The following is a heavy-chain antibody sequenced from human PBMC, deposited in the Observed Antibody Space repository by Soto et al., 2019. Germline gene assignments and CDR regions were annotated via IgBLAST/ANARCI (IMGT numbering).Heavy chain of an antibody. Sequence: SETLSLTCAVSGGSFRSSDYYWGWMRQTPGKGLEWIGSLYSGVSTYYNPSLKSRVTISVDKANNQFSLTLRSLTAADTAIYYCASRVQLERPYIDTWGQGTLVTVSS. CDR3: ASRVQLERPYIDT. J-gene: IGHJ4*02. CDR1: GGSFRSSDYY. CDR2: LYSGVST. D-gene: IGHD1-1*01. V-gene: IGHV4-39*01.